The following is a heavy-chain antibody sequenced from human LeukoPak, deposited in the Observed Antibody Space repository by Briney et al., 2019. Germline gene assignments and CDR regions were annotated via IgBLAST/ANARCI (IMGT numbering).Heavy chain of an antibody. CDR1: GDSISSYY. V-gene: IGHV4-59*01. CDR2: IYYNGRT. Sequence: SETLSLTCTVSGDSISSYYWSWIRQPPGKGLEWIGYIYYNGRTNYNPSLKSRVTISVDTSKKQFSLKLTYVTAADTAVYYCARDRLAAAGNYYYYGLDVWGQGTTVTVSS. J-gene: IGHJ6*02. D-gene: IGHD6-13*01. CDR3: ARDRLAAAGNYYYYGLDV.